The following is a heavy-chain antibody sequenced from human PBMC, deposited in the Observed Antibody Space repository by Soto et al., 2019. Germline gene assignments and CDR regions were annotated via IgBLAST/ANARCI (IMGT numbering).Heavy chain of an antibody. V-gene: IGHV4-59*01. CDR2: IYYSGST. Sequence: PSETLSLTCTVSGGSISSYYWSWIRQPPGKGLEWIGYIYYSGSTNYNPSLKSRVTISVDTSKNQFSLKLSSVTAADTAVYYCARFYTGYSSGALGYWGQGTLVTVSS. D-gene: IGHD6-19*01. J-gene: IGHJ4*02. CDR1: GGSISSYY. CDR3: ARFYTGYSSGALGY.